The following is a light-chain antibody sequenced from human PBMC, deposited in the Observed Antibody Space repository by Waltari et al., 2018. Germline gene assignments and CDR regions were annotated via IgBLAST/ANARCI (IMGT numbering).Light chain of an antibody. CDR3: QQSYSTPYT. Sequence: DIQMTQSPSSLSASVGDRVTITCRASQTIGSYLNWYRQKPRKAPKVLIYVASSLQSGVPSRFSGSGSGTDFTLTISSLQPEDFATYYCQQSYSTPYTFGQGTKLEIK. J-gene: IGKJ2*01. CDR1: QTIGSY. CDR2: VAS. V-gene: IGKV1-39*01.